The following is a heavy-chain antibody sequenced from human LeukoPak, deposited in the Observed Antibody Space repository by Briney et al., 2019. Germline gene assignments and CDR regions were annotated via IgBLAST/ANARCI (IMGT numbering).Heavy chain of an antibody. J-gene: IGHJ4*02. V-gene: IGHV1-2*02. Sequence: VSVKVSCKASGYTFTGYYMHWVRQAPGQGLEWMGWINPNSGGTNYAQKFQGRVTMTRDTSISAAYMELSRLRSDDTAVYYCARPNFWSGYYNDYWGQGTLVTVSS. CDR2: INPNSGGT. CDR3: ARPNFWSGYYNDY. CDR1: GYTFTGYY. D-gene: IGHD3-3*01.